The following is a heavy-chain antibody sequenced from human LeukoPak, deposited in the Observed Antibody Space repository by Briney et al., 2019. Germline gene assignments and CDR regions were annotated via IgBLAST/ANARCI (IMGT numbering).Heavy chain of an antibody. Sequence: PSGTLSLTCAVSGGSISSSNWWSWVRQAPGKGLEWVSSITGSGAGTYYADSVKGRFTISRDNTKNTLYLQMNSLRAEDTAVYYCVKRRVYDILTAYYTFAYWGQGTPVTVSS. J-gene: IGHJ4*02. CDR1: GGSISSSN. CDR3: VKRRVYDILTAYYTFAY. D-gene: IGHD3-9*01. CDR2: ITGSGAGT. V-gene: IGHV3-23*01.